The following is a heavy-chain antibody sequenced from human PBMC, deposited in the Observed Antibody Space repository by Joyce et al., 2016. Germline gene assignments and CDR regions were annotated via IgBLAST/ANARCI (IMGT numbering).Heavy chain of an antibody. J-gene: IGHJ4*02. CDR3: VRDPFDY. Sequence: EVHLVESGGGLVQPGGSLRLSCAASGFTFSAYWMTWVRQCPGKGLEWVATIKEGGTEKFYVDSGKGRFTISRDNAENSVYLQMNSLRAEDTAVYYCVRDPFDYWGQGAVVTVSS. CDR2: IKEGGTEK. V-gene: IGHV3-7*04. CDR1: GFTFSAYW.